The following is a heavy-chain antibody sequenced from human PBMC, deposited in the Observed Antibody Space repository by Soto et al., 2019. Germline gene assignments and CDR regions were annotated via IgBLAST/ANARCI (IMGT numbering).Heavy chain of an antibody. CDR3: ATRGTQGRWLEYADY. Sequence: VQLLQSGAEVKRPGSSVKVSCEASGGTFSSLGFTCVRQAPGQGLERMGGIIPISGRTTFAQKFQGRVTITADESTRATYMELTTLTSDDTAMYYGATRGTQGRWLEYADYWGQGTLVTVSS. V-gene: IGHV1-69*01. J-gene: IGHJ4*02. CDR2: IIPISGRT. D-gene: IGHD5-12*01. CDR1: GGTFSSLG.